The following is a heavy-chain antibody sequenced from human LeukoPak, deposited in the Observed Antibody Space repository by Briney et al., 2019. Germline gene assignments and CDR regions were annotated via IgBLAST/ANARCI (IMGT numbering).Heavy chain of an antibody. V-gene: IGHV7-4-1*02. Sequence: ASVKVSCKTSGYTFTSYAMNWVRQAPGQGLEWMGWINTNTGNPTYAQGFTGRFVFSLDTSVSTAYLQISSLKAEDTAAYYCARDSPEIAVAGTQGDYWGQGTLVTVSS. D-gene: IGHD6-19*01. CDR1: GYTFTSYA. J-gene: IGHJ4*02. CDR3: ARDSPEIAVAGTQGDY. CDR2: INTNTGNP.